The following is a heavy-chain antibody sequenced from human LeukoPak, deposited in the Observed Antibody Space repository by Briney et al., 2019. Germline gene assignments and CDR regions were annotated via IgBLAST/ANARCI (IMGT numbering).Heavy chain of an antibody. Sequence: GGSLRLSCAGYGFTFSSYWMTWVRQAPGKGLEWVANIKEDGSEKYYVDSVRGRFTISRDNAKNSLYLQMNSLRAEDTALYYCARDRQLLYWGQGTLVTVSS. CDR3: ARDRQLLY. CDR1: GFTFSSYW. J-gene: IGHJ4*02. D-gene: IGHD5-18*01. CDR2: IKEDGSEK. V-gene: IGHV3-7*01.